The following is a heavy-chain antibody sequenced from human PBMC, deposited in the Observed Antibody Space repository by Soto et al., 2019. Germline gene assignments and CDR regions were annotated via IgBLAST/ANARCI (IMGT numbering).Heavy chain of an antibody. J-gene: IGHJ4*02. CDR1: GFTFSNYW. V-gene: IGHV3-7*03. D-gene: IGHD2-2*01. CDR2: IKQDGSEK. CDR3: TRVRFSSTSCFPDY. Sequence: EVQLVESGGGLVQPGGSLRLSCAASGFTFSNYWMSWVRQAPGKGLEWVANIKQDGSEKYYVDSVKGRFTISRDNAKNSLYLQMNSLRPEDTAVYYCTRVRFSSTSCFPDYWGQGTLVTVSS.